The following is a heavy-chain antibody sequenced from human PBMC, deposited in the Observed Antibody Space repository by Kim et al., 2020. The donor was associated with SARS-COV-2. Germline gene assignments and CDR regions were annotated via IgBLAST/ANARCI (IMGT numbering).Heavy chain of an antibody. V-gene: IGHV4-4*02. CDR3: ARGTSGGGRVDY. Sequence: NYNPSLKSRVTISVDKSKNQFSLKLSSVTAADTAVYYCARGTSGGGRVDYWGQGTLVTVSS. J-gene: IGHJ4*02. D-gene: IGHD3-16*01.